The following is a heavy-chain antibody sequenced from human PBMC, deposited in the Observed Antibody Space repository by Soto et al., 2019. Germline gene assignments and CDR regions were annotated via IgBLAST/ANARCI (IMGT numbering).Heavy chain of an antibody. J-gene: IGHJ4*02. CDR2: INSDGSST. Sequence: GGSLRLSCAASGFTFSSYWMHWVRQAPGKGLVWVSRINSDGSSTSYADSVKGRFTISRDNAKNTLYLQMNSLRAEDTAVYYCAGRLYSGSYWFPHYYFDYWGQGTLVTVSS. CDR3: AGRLYSGSYWFPHYYFDY. V-gene: IGHV3-74*01. CDR1: GFTFSSYW. D-gene: IGHD1-26*01.